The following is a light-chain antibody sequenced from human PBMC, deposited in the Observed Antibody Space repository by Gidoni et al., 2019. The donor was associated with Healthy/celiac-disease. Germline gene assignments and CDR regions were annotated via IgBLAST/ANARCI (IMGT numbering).Light chain of an antibody. Sequence: QSALTHPAPVSVSPGQSIPISCTGTSSDVGGYNYVSWYQHHPGKAPKLMIYEVSNRPSGVSNRFSGCKSGNTASLTSSGLQAEDEADYYCSSYTSSSTPVVFGGGTKLTVL. J-gene: IGLJ2*01. CDR3: SSYTSSSTPVV. V-gene: IGLV2-14*01. CDR2: EVS. CDR1: SSDVGGYNY.